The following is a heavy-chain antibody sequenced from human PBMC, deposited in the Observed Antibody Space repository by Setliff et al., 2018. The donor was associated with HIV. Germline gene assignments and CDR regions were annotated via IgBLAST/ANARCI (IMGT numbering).Heavy chain of an antibody. CDR1: GYTFTSYY. CDR2: INPSGGST. D-gene: IGHD3-3*01. Sequence: ASVKVSCKASGYTFTSYYMHWVRQAPGQGLEWMGIINPSGGSTSYAQKFQGRVTMTRDTSTSTVYMELSSLRSEDTAVYYCARDGYYNFWSGYGYYYYYMDVWGKGTTVTVSS. J-gene: IGHJ6*03. V-gene: IGHV1-46*01. CDR3: ARDGYYNFWSGYGYYYYYMDV.